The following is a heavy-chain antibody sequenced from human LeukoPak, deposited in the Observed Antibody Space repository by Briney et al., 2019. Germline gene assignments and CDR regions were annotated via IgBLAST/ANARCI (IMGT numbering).Heavy chain of an antibody. J-gene: IGHJ4*02. CDR3: ASSPLYYDSSGYYYFFDY. Sequence: KTSETLSLTCTVSGGSISSSSYYWGWIRQPPGKGLEWIGSIYYSGSTYYNPSLKSRVTISVDTSKNQFSLKLSSVTAADTAVYYCASSPLYYDSSGYYYFFDYWGQGTLVTVSS. D-gene: IGHD3-22*01. CDR1: GGSISSSSYY. V-gene: IGHV4-39*01. CDR2: IYYSGST.